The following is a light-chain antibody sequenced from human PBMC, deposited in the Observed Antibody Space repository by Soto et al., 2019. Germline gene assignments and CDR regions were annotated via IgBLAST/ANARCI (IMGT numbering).Light chain of an antibody. CDR2: DVS. J-gene: IGLJ1*01. CDR1: NSDVGDYNL. Sequence: QSVLTQPASVSGSPGQSITISCSGTNSDVGDYNLVSWYQQRPGEAPKLVIFDVSNRPSGVSDRFSGSKSGNTASLTISGLQAEDEGDYFCCSYSTDTTLYVFGSGTKVNVL. V-gene: IGLV2-14*01. CDR3: CSYSTDTTLYV.